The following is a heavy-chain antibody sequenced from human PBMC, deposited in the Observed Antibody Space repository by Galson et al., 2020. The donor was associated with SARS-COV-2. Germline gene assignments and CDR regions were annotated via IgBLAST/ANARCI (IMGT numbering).Heavy chain of an antibody. CDR3: ARDIAAAGQDYYYYGMDV. D-gene: IGHD6-13*01. J-gene: IGHJ6*02. V-gene: IGHV3-7*01. CDR2: IKQDGSEK. CDR1: GFTFSSYW. Sequence: GESLKIFCAASGFTFSSYWMSWVRQAPGKGLEWVANIKQDGSEKYYVDSVKGRFTISRDNAKNSLYLQMNSLRAEDTAVYYCARDIAAAGQDYYYYGMDVWGQGTTVTVSS.